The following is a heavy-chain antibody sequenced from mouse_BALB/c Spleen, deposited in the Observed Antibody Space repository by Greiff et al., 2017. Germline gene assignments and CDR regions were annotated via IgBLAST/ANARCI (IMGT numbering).Heavy chain of an antibody. V-gene: IGHV3-8*02. J-gene: IGHJ4*01. CDR2: ISYSGST. D-gene: IGHD1-2*01. CDR1: GDSITSGY. CDR3: ARRYGYPPYAMDY. Sequence: EVQLQQSGPSLVKPSQTLSLTCSVTGDSITSGYWNWIRKFPGNKLEYMGYISYSGSTYYNPSLKSRISITRDTSKNQYYLQLNSVTTEDTATYYCARRYGYPPYAMDYWGQGTSVTVSS.